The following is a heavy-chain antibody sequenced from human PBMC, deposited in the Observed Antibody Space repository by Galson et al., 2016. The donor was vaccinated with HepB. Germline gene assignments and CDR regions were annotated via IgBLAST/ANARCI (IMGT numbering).Heavy chain of an antibody. D-gene: IGHD3-3*01. Sequence: SLRLSCAASGFTFGDYGMSWFRQAPGKGLEWVGFIRRKSYGGTIEYGASVKGRFLISRDDSKNIAYLQMNSLKTEDTAVYYCTRDSPLRFLEWLQSYNYYYMDVWGKGTTVTVSS. CDR2: IRRKSYGGTI. V-gene: IGHV3-49*03. CDR3: TRDSPLRFLEWLQSYNYYYMDV. CDR1: GFTFGDYG. J-gene: IGHJ6*03.